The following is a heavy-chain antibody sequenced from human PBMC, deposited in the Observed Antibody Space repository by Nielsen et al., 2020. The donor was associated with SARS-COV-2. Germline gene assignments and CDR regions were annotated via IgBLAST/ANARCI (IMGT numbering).Heavy chain of an antibody. Sequence: SETLSLTCAVSGGSISSSNWWSWVRQPPGKGLEWIGEIYHSGSTNYNPSLKSRVTISVDKSKNQFSLKLSSVTAADTAVYYCAKIAAAGPYNWFDPWGQGTLVTVSS. CDR3: AKIAAAGPYNWFDP. CDR1: GGSISSSNW. CDR2: IYHSGST. J-gene: IGHJ5*02. V-gene: IGHV4-4*02. D-gene: IGHD6-13*01.